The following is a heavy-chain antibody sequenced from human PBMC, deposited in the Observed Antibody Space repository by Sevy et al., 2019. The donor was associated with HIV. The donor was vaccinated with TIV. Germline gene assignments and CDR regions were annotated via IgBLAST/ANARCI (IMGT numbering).Heavy chain of an antibody. CDR1: GYTFTIYG. Sequence: ASVKVSCKASGYTFTIYGISWVRQAPGQGLEWMGRISAYNGNTNYAQKLQGRVTLTTDTSTSTAYMDLRSLRSDDTAVYYCARDTGIGDGDYDPEEIYSYGMDVWGQGTTVTVSS. D-gene: IGHD4-17*01. CDR2: ISAYNGNT. V-gene: IGHV1-18*01. J-gene: IGHJ6*02. CDR3: ARDTGIGDGDYDPEEIYSYGMDV.